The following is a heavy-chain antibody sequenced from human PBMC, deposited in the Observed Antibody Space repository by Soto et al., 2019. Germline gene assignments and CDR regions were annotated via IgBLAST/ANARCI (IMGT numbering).Heavy chain of an antibody. CDR3: AKDLGRRYPTPGEQLVRFGY. V-gene: IGHV3-23*01. CDR2: ISGSGGST. Sequence: GGSLRLSCAASGFTFSSYAMSWVRQAPGKGLEWVSAISGSGGSTYYADSVKGRFTIPRDNSKNTLYLQMNSLRAEDTAVYYCAKDLGRRYPTPGEQLVRFGYWGQGTLVTVSS. CDR1: GFTFSSYA. D-gene: IGHD6-13*01. J-gene: IGHJ4*02.